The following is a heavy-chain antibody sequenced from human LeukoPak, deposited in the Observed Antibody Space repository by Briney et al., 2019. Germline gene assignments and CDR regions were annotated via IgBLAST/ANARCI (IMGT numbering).Heavy chain of an antibody. Sequence: ASVKVSCTASGYTFTSYGISWVRQAPGQGLEWMGWISAYNGNTNYAQKLQGRVTMTTDTSTSTAYMELRSLRSDDTAVYYCARDLMTQYYYGMDVWGQGTTVTVSS. CDR3: ARDLMTQYYYGMDV. V-gene: IGHV1-18*01. CDR1: GYTFTSYG. CDR2: ISAYNGNT. J-gene: IGHJ6*02.